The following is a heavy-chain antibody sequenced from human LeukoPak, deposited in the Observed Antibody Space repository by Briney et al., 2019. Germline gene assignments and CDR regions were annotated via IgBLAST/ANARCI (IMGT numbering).Heavy chain of an antibody. CDR1: GGTFSSYA. J-gene: IGHJ6*02. V-gene: IGHV1-69*13. CDR3: ARYSIAVAGTDYYYGMDV. D-gene: IGHD6-19*01. Sequence: ASVKVSCKASGGTFSSYAISWVRQAPGQGLEWMGGIIPIFGTANYAQKFQGRVTITADESTSTAYMELSSLRSEDTAVYYCARYSIAVAGTDYYYGMDVWGQGTTVTVSS. CDR2: IIPIFGTA.